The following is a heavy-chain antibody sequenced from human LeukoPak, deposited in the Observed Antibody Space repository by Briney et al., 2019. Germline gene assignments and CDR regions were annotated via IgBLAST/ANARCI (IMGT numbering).Heavy chain of an antibody. CDR1: GYSFTSYA. D-gene: IGHD6-25*01. CDR2: IIPIFGTT. V-gene: IGHV1-69*06. Sequence: SVKVSCKASGYSFTSYAISWVRQAPGQGLEWMGGIIPIFGTTNYAQKFQGRVTITADKSTSTAYMELSSLRSEDTAVYYCARGKSRYYYYMDVWGKGTTVTVSS. CDR3: ARGKSRYYYYMDV. J-gene: IGHJ6*03.